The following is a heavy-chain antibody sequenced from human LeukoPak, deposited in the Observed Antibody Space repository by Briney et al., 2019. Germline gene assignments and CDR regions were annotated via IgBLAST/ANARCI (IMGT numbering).Heavy chain of an antibody. CDR1: GFTFSSYA. CDR2: ISYDGSNK. D-gene: IGHD1-26*01. CDR3: ARDAPEVGYYYMDV. V-gene: IGHV3-30*04. Sequence: TGGSLRLSCAASGFTFSSYAMHWVRQAPGKGLEWVAVISYDGSNKYYADSVKGRFTISRDNSKNTLYLQMNSLRAEDTAVYYCARDAPEVGYYYMDVWDKGTTVTVSS. J-gene: IGHJ6*03.